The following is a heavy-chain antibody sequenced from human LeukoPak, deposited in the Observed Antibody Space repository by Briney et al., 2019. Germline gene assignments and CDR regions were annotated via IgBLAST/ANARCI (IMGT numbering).Heavy chain of an antibody. CDR1: GFTFSGSA. Sequence: GGSLRLSCAASGFTFSGSALHWVRQASGKGLEWVGRIRSTANGYATAYAASVKGRFTISRDDSKNTAYLQMDSLKTEDTAVCYCTGNYYGSGSYADFDYWGQGTLVTVSS. V-gene: IGHV3-73*01. CDR3: TGNYYGSGSYADFDY. CDR2: IRSTANGYAT. J-gene: IGHJ4*02. D-gene: IGHD3-10*01.